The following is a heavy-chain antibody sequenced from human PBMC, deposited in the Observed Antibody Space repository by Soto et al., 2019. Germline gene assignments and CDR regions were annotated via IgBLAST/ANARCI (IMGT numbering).Heavy chain of an antibody. CDR2: IYPGDSDT. J-gene: IGHJ6*02. V-gene: IGHV5-51*01. CDR3: ARQGAARPDQIYHNYYYYSGMDV. Sequence: PGESLKISCKGSGYSFTSYWIGWVRQMPGKGLEWMGIIYPGDSDTRYSPSFQGQVTISADKSISTAYLQWSSLKASDTAMYYCARQGAARPDQIYHNYYYYSGMDVWGQGTTVTVSS. D-gene: IGHD6-6*01. CDR1: GYSFTSYW.